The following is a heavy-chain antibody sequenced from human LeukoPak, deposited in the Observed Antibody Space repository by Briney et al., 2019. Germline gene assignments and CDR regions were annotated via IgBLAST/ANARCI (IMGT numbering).Heavy chain of an antibody. CDR1: GGSINTHY. Sequence: SETLSLTCTVSGGSINTHYWSWIRQPPGKGLEWIGYIFYSGTTKYDPSLKSRVTMSVDTSKNQFSLKLSSVTAADTAVYYCARDVVAAVGSFDYWGQGTQVTVSS. CDR3: ARDVVAAVGSFDY. CDR2: IFYSGTT. D-gene: IGHD2-2*01. V-gene: IGHV4-59*11. J-gene: IGHJ4*02.